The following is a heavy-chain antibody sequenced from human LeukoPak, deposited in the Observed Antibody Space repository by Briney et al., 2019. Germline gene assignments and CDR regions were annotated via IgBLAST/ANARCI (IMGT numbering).Heavy chain of an antibody. Sequence: PGGSLRLSCAASGFNFSGYAMSWVRQAPGKGLEWVSSISGSGGNTHYADTVKGRFTISRDNSKNTLYLQMNNLRAADTAVYYCAKTMAVAGHDTFDIWGQGTMVTVSS. J-gene: IGHJ3*02. CDR2: ISGSGGNT. V-gene: IGHV3-23*01. CDR1: GFNFSGYA. CDR3: AKTMAVAGHDTFDI. D-gene: IGHD6-19*01.